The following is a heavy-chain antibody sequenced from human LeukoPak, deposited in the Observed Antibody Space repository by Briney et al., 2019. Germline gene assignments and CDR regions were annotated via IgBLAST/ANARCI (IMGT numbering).Heavy chain of an antibody. CDR1: GGSISNYY. D-gene: IGHD3-10*01. Sequence: NTSXXLSLTCTVSGGSISNYYWSWIRQPAGKGLEWIGRIYTSGTADYNPSLKSRVTMSLDMSNNHFSLKMSSVTAADTAVYYCARDRGSDGSDQLDPWGQGILVIVSS. CDR2: IYTSGTA. V-gene: IGHV4-4*07. J-gene: IGHJ5*02. CDR3: ARDRGSDGSDQLDP.